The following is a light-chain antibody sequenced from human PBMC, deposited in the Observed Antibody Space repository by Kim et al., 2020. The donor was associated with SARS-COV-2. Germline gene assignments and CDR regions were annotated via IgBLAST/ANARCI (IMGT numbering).Light chain of an antibody. CDR2: RNN. CDR1: NNNVGNQG. Sequence: RQTATLTCTGNNNNVGNQGAAWLQQHQGHPPKLLSYRNNNRPSGISERFSASRSGDTASLTITGLQPEDETDYYCSAWDSSLNAWVFGGGTQLTV. J-gene: IGLJ3*02. V-gene: IGLV10-54*04. CDR3: SAWDSSLNAWV.